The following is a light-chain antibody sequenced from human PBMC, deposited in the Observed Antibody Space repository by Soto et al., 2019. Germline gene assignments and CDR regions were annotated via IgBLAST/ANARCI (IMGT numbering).Light chain of an antibody. V-gene: IGKV1-12*01. J-gene: IGKJ4*01. CDR3: QQYSAHPLP. CDR1: QGITSW. CDR2: AAS. Sequence: DIQMTQSPSFVSASVGDRVTISCRASQGITSWLAWYQQKPGKAPKLLIYAASTLQGGVPSRFSGSGSGTEFTLTISSLQPEDFATYFCQQYSAHPLPFGGGTRVEIK.